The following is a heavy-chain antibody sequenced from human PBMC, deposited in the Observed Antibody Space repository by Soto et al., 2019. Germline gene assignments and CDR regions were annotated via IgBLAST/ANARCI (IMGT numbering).Heavy chain of an antibody. CDR3: ARSHPGLDY. CDR1: GVTFSSYS. CDR2: ISSSSSTI. V-gene: IGHV3-48*02. Sequence: EVQLVESGGGLVQPGGSLRLSCAASGVTFSSYSMNWVRQAPGKGLEWVSYISSSSSTIYYADSVKGRFTITRENAKNSLYVQMNSLRDEDTAVYYCARSHPGLDYWGQGTLVTVSS. J-gene: IGHJ4*02.